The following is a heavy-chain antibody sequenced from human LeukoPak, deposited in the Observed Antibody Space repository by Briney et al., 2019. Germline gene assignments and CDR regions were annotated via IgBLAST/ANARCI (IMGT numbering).Heavy chain of an antibody. J-gene: IGHJ4*02. CDR2: ITSDGSST. Sequence: GGSLRLSCAASGFTFDITWLHWVRHPPGKGLVWVARITSDGSSTTYAESVKGRFTISRDNAKNTLYLQMNSLRAEDTAVYYCVRVLRGYTSDYFWGQGTLVTVSS. D-gene: IGHD5-18*01. CDR1: GFTFDITW. CDR3: VRVLRGYTSDYF. V-gene: IGHV3-74*03.